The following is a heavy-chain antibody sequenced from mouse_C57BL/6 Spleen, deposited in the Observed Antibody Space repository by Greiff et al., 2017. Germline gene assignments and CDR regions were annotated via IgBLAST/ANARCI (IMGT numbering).Heavy chain of an antibody. CDR3: AISYAKDY. CDR2: ISSGSSTI. CDR1: GFTFSDYG. J-gene: IGHJ4*01. V-gene: IGHV5-17*01. Sequence: EVKLEESGGGLVKPGGSLKLSCAASGFTFSDYGMHWVRQAPEKGLEWVAYISSGSSTIYYANTVKGRFTISRDNDKNTLFQHMTSLRSEDTAMYYSAISYAKDYWDQETSVTVSS.